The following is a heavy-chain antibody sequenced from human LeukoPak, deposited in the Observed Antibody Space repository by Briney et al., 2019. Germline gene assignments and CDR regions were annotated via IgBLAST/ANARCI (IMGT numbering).Heavy chain of an antibody. Sequence: GASVKVSCKASGYTFTSYAMHWVRQAPGQRLEWMGWINAGHGNTKYLQKFQGRVTITRDTSASTAYMELSSMRSEDTAVYYCARVQGYYYYGMDVWGQGTTVTVSS. CDR2: INAGHGNT. V-gene: IGHV1-3*01. J-gene: IGHJ6*02. CDR3: ARVQGYYYYGMDV. CDR1: GYTFTSYA.